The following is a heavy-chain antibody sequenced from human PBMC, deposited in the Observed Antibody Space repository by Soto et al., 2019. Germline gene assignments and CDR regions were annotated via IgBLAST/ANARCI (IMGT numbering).Heavy chain of an antibody. CDR3: ARLATRLQSMEVLEY. CDR2: LSFDGTAE. D-gene: IGHD2-21*02. CDR1: GFIFRDYL. J-gene: IGHJ4*02. V-gene: IGHV3-30*03. Sequence: QVQLVESGGGVVQPGTSLRLSCKASGFIFRDYLIHWVRQAPGKGLEWLAVLSFDGTAEYYADSTRGRFTISRYIPKCTTYLVINNVRREDTAMFYCARLATRLQSMEVLEYWGQGTLVTVPS.